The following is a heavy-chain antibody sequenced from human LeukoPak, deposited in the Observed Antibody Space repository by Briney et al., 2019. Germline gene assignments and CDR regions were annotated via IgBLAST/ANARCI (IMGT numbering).Heavy chain of an antibody. D-gene: IGHD2-2*01. CDR1: GYTFTSYD. V-gene: IGHV1-8*01. CDR2: MNPNSGNT. CDR3: ARTSPVWYCSSTSCYAGGEYYYYYYMDV. J-gene: IGHJ6*03. Sequence: GASVKVSCKASGYTFTSYDINWVRQATGQGLEWMGWMNPNSGNTGYAQKFQGRVTMTRNTSISTAYMELSSLRSEDTAVYYCARTSPVWYCSSTSCYAGGEYYYYYYMDVWGKGTTVTISS.